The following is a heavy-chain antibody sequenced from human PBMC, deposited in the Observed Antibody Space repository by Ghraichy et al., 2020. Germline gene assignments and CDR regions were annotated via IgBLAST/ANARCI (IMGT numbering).Heavy chain of an antibody. CDR1: GFTFSDYY. CDR2: ISSSGSTI. CDR3: ARVGGVVPAAMGEDY. Sequence: LSLTCAASGFTFSDYYMSWIRQAPGKGLEWVSYISSSGSTIYYADSVKGRFTISMDNAKNSLYLQMNSLRAEDTAVYYCARVGGVVPAAMGEDYWGQGTLVTVSS. V-gene: IGHV3-11*01. J-gene: IGHJ4*02. D-gene: IGHD2-2*01.